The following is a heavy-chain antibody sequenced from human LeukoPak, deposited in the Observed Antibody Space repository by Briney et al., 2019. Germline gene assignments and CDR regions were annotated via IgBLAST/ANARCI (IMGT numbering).Heavy chain of an antibody. CDR1: GGSISSSSYY. CDR2: IYYSGST. Sequence: SETLSLTCTVSGGSISSSSYYWGWIRQPPGKGLEWIGSIYYSGSTYYNPSLKSRVTISVDTSKNQFSLKLSSVTAADTAVYYCARDSFLEWFGYFDLWGRGTLVTVSS. V-gene: IGHV4-39*07. D-gene: IGHD3-3*02. J-gene: IGHJ2*01. CDR3: ARDSFLEWFGYFDL.